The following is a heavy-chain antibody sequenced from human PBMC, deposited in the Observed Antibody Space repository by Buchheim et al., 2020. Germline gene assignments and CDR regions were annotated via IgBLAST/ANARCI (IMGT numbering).Heavy chain of an antibody. CDR1: GGSIGSTNSF. J-gene: IGHJ6*02. CDR3: ARDPSAYVTLVRGVDGMDV. Sequence: QLQLQESGPGLVKPSETLSLNCIVSGGSIGSTNSFWGWIRQPPGKGLEWIGSIYYSGNTYYNPPLKSRVTISLDTSKTPFSLKLTSVTAADTAVYYCARDPSAYVTLVRGVDGMDVWGQGTT. CDR2: IYYSGNT. D-gene: IGHD3-10*01. V-gene: IGHV4-39*07.